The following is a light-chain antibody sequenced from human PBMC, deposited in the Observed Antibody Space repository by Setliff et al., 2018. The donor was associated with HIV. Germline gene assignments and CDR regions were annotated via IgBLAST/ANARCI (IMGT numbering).Light chain of an antibody. CDR1: SSDVGGYNY. J-gene: IGLJ1*01. CDR2: EVS. Sequence: QSVLTQPPSASGSPGQSVTISCTGTSSDVGGYNYVSWYQQHPGKAPKLMIYEVSKWPSGVPDRFSGSKSGNTASLTVSGLQAGDEADYYCSSYTSSTPLYVFGTGTKVTVL. CDR3: SSYTSSTPLYV. V-gene: IGLV2-8*01.